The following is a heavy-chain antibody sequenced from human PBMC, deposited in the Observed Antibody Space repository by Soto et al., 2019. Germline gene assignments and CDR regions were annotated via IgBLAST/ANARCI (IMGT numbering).Heavy chain of an antibody. Sequence: EAQLVESGGELVQPGWSLRLSCAASGFTFSSHGMSWVRQAPGKGLEWIAGLSRGGGSTYYADSVKGRFTISRDNSKNTLNLIMNSLRVEDTALYYCAKDGQFRTDGFDIWGQGTMVTVSS. CDR3: AKDGQFRTDGFDI. CDR1: GFTFSSHG. J-gene: IGHJ3*02. CDR2: LSRGGGST. V-gene: IGHV3-23*04. D-gene: IGHD1-1*01.